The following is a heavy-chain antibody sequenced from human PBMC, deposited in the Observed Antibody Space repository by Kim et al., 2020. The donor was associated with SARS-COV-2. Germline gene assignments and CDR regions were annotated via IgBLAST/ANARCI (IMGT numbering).Heavy chain of an antibody. CDR1: GGSVSSGSYY. CDR3: ARVHDILTGYQMYYFAY. D-gene: IGHD3-9*01. Sequence: SETLSLTCTVSGGSVSSGSYYWSWIRQPPGKGLEWIGYSYYSGSTNYNPSLKGRVTISVDTSKNQFSLKLSSVTAADTAVYYCARVHDILTGYQMYYFAYWGQGTLVTVSS. CDR2: SYYSGST. J-gene: IGHJ4*02. V-gene: IGHV4-61*01.